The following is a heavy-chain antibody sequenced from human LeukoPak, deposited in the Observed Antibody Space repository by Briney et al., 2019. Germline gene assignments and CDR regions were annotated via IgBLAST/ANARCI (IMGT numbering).Heavy chain of an antibody. Sequence: SETLSLTCTVSGGSTSSSNWWSGVRQPPGKGLEWIGEYYHSGSTNYNPPLKSRITISVENSQNQFSLELRSVIPAETAVFYCARRGLPVDYYGMDVWGERTTVTVSS. CDR2: YYHSGST. CDR3: ARRGLPVDYYGMDV. J-gene: IGHJ6*04. V-gene: IGHV4-4*02. CDR1: GGSTSSSNW. D-gene: IGHD1-26*01.